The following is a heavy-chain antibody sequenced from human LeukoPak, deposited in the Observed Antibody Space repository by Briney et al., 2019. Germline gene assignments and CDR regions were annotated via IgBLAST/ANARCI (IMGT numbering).Heavy chain of an antibody. J-gene: IGHJ4*02. CDR2: ISGSGGST. V-gene: IGHV3-23*01. CDR3: AKTERGGSWYYFDY. Sequence: PGGSLRLSCAASGFTFSSYAMSLVRQAPGKGLEWVSAISGSGGSTYYADSVKGRFTISRDNSKNTLYLQMNSLRAEDTAVYYCAKTERGGSWYYFDYWGQGTLVTVSS. CDR1: GFTFSSYA. D-gene: IGHD1-26*01.